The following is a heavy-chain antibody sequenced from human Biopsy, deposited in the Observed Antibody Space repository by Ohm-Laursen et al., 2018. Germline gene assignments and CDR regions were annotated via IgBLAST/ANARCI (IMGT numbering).Heavy chain of an antibody. V-gene: IGHV3-23*01. Sequence: GSLRLSCAASGFTFSSYAMSWVRQAPGKGLEWASAITSSGDTTYYSDSVKGRFTISRDSSKNTLHLQMNSLRAEDTAVYYCAKDQGYYYDRSVYYYFDYWGQGTLVTVSS. CDR3: AKDQGYYYDRSVYYYFDY. J-gene: IGHJ4*01. CDR2: ITSSGDTT. CDR1: GFTFSSYA. D-gene: IGHD3-22*01.